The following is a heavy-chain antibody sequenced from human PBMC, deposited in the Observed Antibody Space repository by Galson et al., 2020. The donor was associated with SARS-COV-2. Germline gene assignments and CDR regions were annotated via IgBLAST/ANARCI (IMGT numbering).Heavy chain of an antibody. CDR3: AKDPWGAMVRGVKYGFDI. CDR1: GFPFITYA. D-gene: IGHD3-10*01. Sequence: GESLKISCAASGFPFITYAMTWVRQAPGKGLEWVSAISGSGGTTYYADSVKGRFTISRDNSKNTLYLQMNSLRAEDTALYYCAKDPWGAMVRGVKYGFDIWGQGIMVTVSA. J-gene: IGHJ3*02. CDR2: ISGSGGTT. V-gene: IGHV3-23*01.